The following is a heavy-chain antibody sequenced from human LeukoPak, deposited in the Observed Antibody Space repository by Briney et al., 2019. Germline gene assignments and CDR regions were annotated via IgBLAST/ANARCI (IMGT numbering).Heavy chain of an antibody. Sequence: GGSLRLSCAASGFTFSNYAMTWVRQATGKGLEWVSAIGVGATKTNYADSVRGRFTISRDDFKKTVYLQMSSLRAEDTAVYYCAKDWSAAHWGQGTLVTVSS. J-gene: IGHJ4*02. CDR3: AKDWSAAH. CDR2: IGVGATKT. CDR1: GFTFSNYA. V-gene: IGHV3-23*01.